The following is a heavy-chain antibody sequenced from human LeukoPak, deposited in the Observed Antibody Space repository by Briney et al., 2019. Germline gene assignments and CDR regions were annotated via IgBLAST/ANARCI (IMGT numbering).Heavy chain of an antibody. V-gene: IGHV3-7*01. D-gene: IGHD3-9*01. CDR2: IKQDGSEK. J-gene: IGHJ4*02. Sequence: GGSLRLSCAASGFTFSSYWMSWVRQAPGKGLEWVANIKQDGSEKYYVDSVKGRFTISRDNAKNSLYLQRNSLRAEDTAVYYCARVGYDIHLDYWGQGTLVTVSS. CDR1: GFTFSSYW. CDR3: ARVGYDIHLDY.